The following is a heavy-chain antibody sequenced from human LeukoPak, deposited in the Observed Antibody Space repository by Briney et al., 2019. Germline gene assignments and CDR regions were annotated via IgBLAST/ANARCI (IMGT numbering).Heavy chain of an antibody. V-gene: IGHV5-51*01. CDR1: GYSFTSYW. D-gene: IGHD3-10*01. CDR2: IYPGDSDT. J-gene: IGHJ6*03. CDR3: ARHGFDYYGSGKYYYYMDV. Sequence: GESLKISCKGSGYSFTSYWIGWVRQMPGKGLEWMGIIYPGDSDTRYSPSFQGQVTISADKSISTAYLQWSSLKASDTAMYYCARHGFDYYGSGKYYYYMDVWGKGTTVTVSS.